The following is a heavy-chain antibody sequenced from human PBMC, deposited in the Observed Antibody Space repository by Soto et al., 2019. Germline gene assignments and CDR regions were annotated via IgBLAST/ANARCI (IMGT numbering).Heavy chain of an antibody. D-gene: IGHD3-9*01. Sequence: LVQSGGEMKKPGASVKVSCEASGYTFTNYGITWVRQAPGQGLEWMGWISNYNGKTNYAKILQGRVTMTTDTSTRTAYMELTSLRSDDTATYYCARVKNYDILTGSSHSIDVWGQGTTVTVSS. CDR3: ARVKNYDILTGSSHSIDV. CDR2: ISNYNGKT. CDR1: GYTFTNYG. J-gene: IGHJ6*02. V-gene: IGHV1-18*01.